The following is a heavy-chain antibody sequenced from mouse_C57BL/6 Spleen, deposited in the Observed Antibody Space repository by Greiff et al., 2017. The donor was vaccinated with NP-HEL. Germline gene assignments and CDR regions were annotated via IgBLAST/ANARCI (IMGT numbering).Heavy chain of an antibody. CDR1: GYTFTSYW. D-gene: IGHD2-2*01. CDR3: SRCYYGYPTGHFDY. Sequence: QVQLKQSGAELVRPGSSVKLSCKASGYTFTSYWMDWVKQRPGQGLEWIGNIYPSDSDTHYNQKFKDKATLTVDKSSSTAYMQLSSLTSEDSAVYYCSRCYYGYPTGHFDYWGQGTTLTVSS. J-gene: IGHJ2*01. V-gene: IGHV1-61*01. CDR2: IYPSDSDT.